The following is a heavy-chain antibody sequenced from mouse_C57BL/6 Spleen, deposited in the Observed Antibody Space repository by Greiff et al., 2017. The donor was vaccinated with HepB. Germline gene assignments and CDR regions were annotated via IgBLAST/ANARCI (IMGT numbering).Heavy chain of an antibody. CDR2: IDPEDGET. CDR1: GFNIKDYY. Sequence: VQLKESGAELVKPGASVKLSCTASGFNIKDYYMHWVKQRTEQGLEWIGRIDPEDGETKYAPKFQGKATITADTSSNTAYLQLSSLTSEDTAVYYCASSDLLLQYYFDYWGQGTTLTVSS. J-gene: IGHJ2*01. V-gene: IGHV14-2*01. CDR3: ASSDLLLQYYFDY. D-gene: IGHD1-1*01.